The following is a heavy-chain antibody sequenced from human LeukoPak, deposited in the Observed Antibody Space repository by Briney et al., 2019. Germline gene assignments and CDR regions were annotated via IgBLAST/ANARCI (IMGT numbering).Heavy chain of an antibody. CDR1: GYTFTSYG. CDR2: ISAYNGNT. CDR3: ARELGCTNGVCYGGYDY. D-gene: IGHD2-8*01. Sequence: ASVKVSSKASGYTFTSYGISWVRQAPGQGLEWMGWISAYNGNTNYAQKLQGRVTMTTDTSTSTAYMELRSLRSDDTAVYYCARELGCTNGVCYGGYDYWGQGTLVTVSS. V-gene: IGHV1-18*01. J-gene: IGHJ4*02.